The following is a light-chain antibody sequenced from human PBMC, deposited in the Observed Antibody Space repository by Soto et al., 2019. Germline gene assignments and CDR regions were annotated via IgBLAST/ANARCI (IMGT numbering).Light chain of an antibody. CDR2: NTT. CDR1: SGSVSTSYY. CDR3: ALYVRSGTVV. Sequence: QTVVTQEPSFSVSTGGTVILTCGLTSGSVSTSYYPSWYQQSPGLAPRTLIYNTTTRSSGVPDRFSCSILGNKAALTITGAQSDDESDYLCALYVRSGTVVFGGGTKLTVL. V-gene: IGLV8-61*01. J-gene: IGLJ2*01.